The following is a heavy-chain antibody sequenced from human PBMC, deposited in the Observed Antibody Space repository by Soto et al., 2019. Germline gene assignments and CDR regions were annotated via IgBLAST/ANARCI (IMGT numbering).Heavy chain of an antibody. Sequence: PGESLKISCKGSGYSFTSYWIGWVRQMPGKGLESMGIIYPGDSDTRYSPSFQGQVTISADKSISTAYLQWSSLKASDTAMYYCARTAAAGKYYYGMDVWRQGTTVTVSS. V-gene: IGHV5-51*01. D-gene: IGHD6-13*01. CDR3: ARTAAAGKYYYGMDV. J-gene: IGHJ6*02. CDR1: GYSFTSYW. CDR2: IYPGDSDT.